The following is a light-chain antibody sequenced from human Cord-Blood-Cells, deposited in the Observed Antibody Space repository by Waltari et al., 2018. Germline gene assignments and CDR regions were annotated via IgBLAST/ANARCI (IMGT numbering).Light chain of an antibody. CDR3: CSYAGSSTHVV. J-gene: IGLJ2*01. V-gene: IGLV2-23*01. Sequence: QSALTQPASVSGSPAQSITISCTGTSSDVGSYNLVSWYQQHPGKAPKLMIYEGSKRPSGVSNRFSGSKTGDTAALTISGVQAEDEAADYCCSYAGSSTHVVFGGGTKLTVL. CDR1: SSDVGSYNL. CDR2: EGS.